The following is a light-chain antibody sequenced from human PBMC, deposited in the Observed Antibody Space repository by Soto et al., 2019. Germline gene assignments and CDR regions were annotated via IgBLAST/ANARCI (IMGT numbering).Light chain of an antibody. J-gene: IGKJ5*01. V-gene: IGKV3-11*01. CDR1: QSVSSY. CDR3: QQRNSWPLT. CDR2: DAS. Sequence: EIVLTQSPATLSLSPGERATLSCRASQSVSSYLAWYQQKPGQAPRLLIYDASKRATGIPARFSGSGSGTDFTLTISSLEPQDLAVYYCQQRNSWPLTFGQGTRLDIK.